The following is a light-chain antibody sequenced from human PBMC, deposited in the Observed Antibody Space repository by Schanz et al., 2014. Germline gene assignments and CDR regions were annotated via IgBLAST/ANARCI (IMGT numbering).Light chain of an antibody. CDR3: AVWDDSLSAWV. J-gene: IGLJ3*02. CDR1: SSNIGSNP. Sequence: QSVLTQPPSASGTPGQRVTISCSGSSSNIGSNPVYWYQQLPGTAPKLLVYSYYQRPSGVPDRFSDSKSGTSASLAISGLRFEDEADYFCAVWDDSLSAWVFGGGTKLTVL. CDR2: SYY. V-gene: IGLV1-47*02.